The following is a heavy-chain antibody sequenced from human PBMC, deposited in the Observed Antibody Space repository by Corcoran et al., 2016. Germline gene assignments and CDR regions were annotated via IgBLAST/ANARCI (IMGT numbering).Heavy chain of an antibody. D-gene: IGHD3-22*01. CDR1: GFTFSSYG. Sequence: QVQLVESGGGVVQPGRSLRLSCAASGFTFSSYGMHWVRQAPGKGLEWVAVISYDGSNNYYADSVKGRFTISSENSKNTLYLQMNSLRAEDTAVYYWAKEGRVYDSRGSDACDIGGQWTMVTVSS. J-gene: IGHJ3*02. CDR3: AKEGRVYDSRGSDACDI. V-gene: IGHV3-30*18. CDR2: ISYDGSNN.